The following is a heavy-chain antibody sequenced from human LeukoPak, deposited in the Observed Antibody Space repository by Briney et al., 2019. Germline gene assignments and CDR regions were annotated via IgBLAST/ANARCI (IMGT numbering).Heavy chain of an antibody. V-gene: IGHV3-33*01. CDR3: AREADCSGGNCYRGAFDI. D-gene: IGHD2-15*01. CDR2: IWYDGSND. J-gene: IGHJ3*02. Sequence: GGSLRLSCEGSGFTFSNYAMHWVRQAPGKGLEWVAVIWYDGSNDYYANSVKGRFTISRDNSKNTVYLQMNSLRAEDTAIYYCAREADCSGGNCYRGAFDIWGQGTMITVSS. CDR1: GFTFSNYA.